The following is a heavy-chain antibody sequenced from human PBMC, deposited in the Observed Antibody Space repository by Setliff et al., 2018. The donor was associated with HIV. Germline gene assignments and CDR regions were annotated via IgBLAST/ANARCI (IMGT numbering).Heavy chain of an antibody. CDR2: INHNNVGT. D-gene: IGHD3-22*01. V-gene: IGHV1-2*06. Sequence: GSVKVSCKASGYSFTDYYIHWVRQAPGQGLEWMGRINHNNVGTNYAQKFQGRVTLTRAKSISTAYMELSRLRSDDTAVYYCARAGYYERSGYSAFDSGGQGTMVTVSS. J-gene: IGHJ3*02. CDR1: GYSFTDYY. CDR3: ARAGYYERSGYSAFDS.